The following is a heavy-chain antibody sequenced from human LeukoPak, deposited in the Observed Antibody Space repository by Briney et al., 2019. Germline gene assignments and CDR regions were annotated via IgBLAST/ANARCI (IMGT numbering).Heavy chain of an antibody. Sequence: SETLSLTCTVSGGSISSYHWSWIWQPPGKGLEWIGYIYYSGSTNYNPSLKSRVTISVDTSKNQFSLKLSSVTAADTAVYYCARESSSWYGVWFDPWGQGTLVTVSS. D-gene: IGHD6-13*01. CDR1: GGSISSYH. CDR2: IYYSGST. V-gene: IGHV4-59*01. J-gene: IGHJ5*02. CDR3: ARESSSWYGVWFDP.